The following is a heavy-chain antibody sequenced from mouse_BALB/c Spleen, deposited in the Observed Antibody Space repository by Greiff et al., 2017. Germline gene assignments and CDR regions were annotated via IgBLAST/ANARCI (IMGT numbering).Heavy chain of an antibody. CDR1: GYSITSGYY. V-gene: IGHV3-6*02. Sequence: EVQRVESGPGLVKPSQSLSLTCSVTGYSITSGYYWNWIRQFPGNKLEWMGYISYDGSNNYNPSLKNRISITRDTSKNQFFLKLNSVTTEDTATYYCARDDYGSKAYWGQGTLVTVSA. D-gene: IGHD1-1*01. J-gene: IGHJ3*01. CDR2: ISYDGSN. CDR3: ARDDYGSKAY.